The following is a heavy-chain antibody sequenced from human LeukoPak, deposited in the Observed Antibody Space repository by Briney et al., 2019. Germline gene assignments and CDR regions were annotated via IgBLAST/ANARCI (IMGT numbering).Heavy chain of an antibody. CDR1: GYTFTGYY. CDR3: ARDRNWNDETIN. V-gene: IGHV1-2*02. CDR2: INPNSGGT. J-gene: IGHJ4*02. D-gene: IGHD1-20*01. Sequence: ASVKVSCKASGYTFTGYYMHWVRQAPGQGLEWMGWINPNSGGTNYAQKFQGRVTMTRDTSISTAYMELSRLRSDDTAVYYCARDRNWNDETINWGQGTLVTVSS.